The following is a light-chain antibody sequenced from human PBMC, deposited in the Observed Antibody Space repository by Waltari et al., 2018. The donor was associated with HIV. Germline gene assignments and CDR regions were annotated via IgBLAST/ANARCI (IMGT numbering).Light chain of an antibody. V-gene: IGKV3-15*01. CDR2: GAS. Sequence: EIVMTQSPVSLPLSPGEGATLSCRASQSVYNNVAWYQQQSGQAPRLLIFGASTRAFGVPQRFSGSGSGTEFTLTINSLRSEDFVVYYCQQYDRWPQTFGQGTKLEIK. CDR3: QQYDRWPQT. J-gene: IGKJ2*01. CDR1: QSVYNN.